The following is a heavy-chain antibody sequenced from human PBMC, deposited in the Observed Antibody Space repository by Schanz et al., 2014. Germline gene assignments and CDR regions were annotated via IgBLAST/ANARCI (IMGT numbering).Heavy chain of an antibody. D-gene: IGHD1-1*01. Sequence: VQLVESGGGLVKPGGSLRLSCAASGFAVDNYYMSCVRQAPGKGLEWISYITYNGGTIYYADSVKGRFTISRDNAKNSLYLEMNSLRAEDTALYYCARDRRNADLDYWGQGTLVTVSS. V-gene: IGHV3-11*04. CDR3: ARDRRNADLDY. CDR2: ITYNGGTI. J-gene: IGHJ4*02. CDR1: GFAVDNYY.